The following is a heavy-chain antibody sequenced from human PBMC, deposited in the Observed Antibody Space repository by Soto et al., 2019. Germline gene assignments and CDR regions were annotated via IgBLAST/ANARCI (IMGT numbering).Heavy chain of an antibody. CDR1: GGSIISYY. V-gene: IGHV4-59*01. Sequence: SETLTLTCTVSGGSIISYYLHWIRHPPGKGLEWSGSLNYSGSTNYNPYLKSQVTISVDTSKNQFSLKLRSVTTADTPVYYCARDLMSGLGAICYWGQGTLVTVSS. J-gene: IGHJ4*02. CDR2: LNYSGST. CDR3: ARDLMSGLGAICY. D-gene: IGHD3-10*01.